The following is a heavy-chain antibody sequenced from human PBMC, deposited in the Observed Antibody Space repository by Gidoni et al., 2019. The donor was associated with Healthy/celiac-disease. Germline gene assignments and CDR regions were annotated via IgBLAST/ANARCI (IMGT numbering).Heavy chain of an antibody. CDR1: GGTFSSYA. Sequence: QVQLVQSGAEVKKPGSSVKFSCKASGGTFSSYAISWVRQAPGQGLEWMGGNLPIFGTANYAQKFQGRVTITADESTSTAYMELSSLRSEDTAVYYCARDPVGVYRLPLPLEDWGQGTLVTVSS. CDR2: NLPIFGTA. V-gene: IGHV1-69*01. J-gene: IGHJ4*02. CDR3: ARDPVGVYRLPLPLED. D-gene: IGHD1-26*01.